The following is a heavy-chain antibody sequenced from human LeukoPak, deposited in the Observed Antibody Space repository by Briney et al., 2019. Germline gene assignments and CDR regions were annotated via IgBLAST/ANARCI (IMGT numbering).Heavy chain of an antibody. Sequence: GGSLRLSCAASGFTFSLYAMHWVRQAPGKGLEWVALIWYDGSKKYCADSVEGRFTISRDNSKNTLYLQMNSLRADDTAVYYCARDIGRGYSYGPFDYWGQGTLVTVSS. CDR2: IWYDGSKK. CDR3: ARDIGRGYSYGPFDY. CDR1: GFTFSLYA. J-gene: IGHJ4*02. D-gene: IGHD5-12*01. V-gene: IGHV3-33*01.